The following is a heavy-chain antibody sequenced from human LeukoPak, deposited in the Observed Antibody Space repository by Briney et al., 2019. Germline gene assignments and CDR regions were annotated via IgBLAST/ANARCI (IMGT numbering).Heavy chain of an antibody. CDR2: MNPNSGNT. D-gene: IGHD1-26*01. CDR1: GYTFTSYD. CDR3: ATNMGGSYYVDY. V-gene: IGHV1-8*01. Sequence: ASVKVSCKASGYTFTSYDINGVRQATGQGLEWMGWMNPNSGNTGYAQKFQGRVTMTRNTSISTAYMELSSLRSEDTAVYYCATNMGGSYYVDYWGQGTLVTVSS. J-gene: IGHJ4*02.